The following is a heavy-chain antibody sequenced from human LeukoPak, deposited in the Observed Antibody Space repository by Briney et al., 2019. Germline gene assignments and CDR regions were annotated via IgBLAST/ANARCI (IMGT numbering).Heavy chain of an antibody. J-gene: IGHJ4*02. CDR2: LTGDGNT. CDR1: GFTFSTYW. D-gene: IGHD1-20*01. Sequence: GGSLRLSCAASGFTFSTYWMYWVRQAPGKGLEWVSVLTGDGNTYYADSVKGRFTNSRDDSKNTLFLQMNSLRAEDTAVYFCAKVKWKLIGYFDYWGQGTLVTVSS. V-gene: IGHV3-53*01. CDR3: AKVKWKLIGYFDY.